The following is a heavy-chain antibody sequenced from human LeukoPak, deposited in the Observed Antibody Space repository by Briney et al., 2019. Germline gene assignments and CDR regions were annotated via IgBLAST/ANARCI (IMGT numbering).Heavy chain of an antibody. CDR2: MNPNNGNT. D-gene: IGHD3-22*01. J-gene: IGHJ4*02. Sequence: GASVKVSCKASGYTFTSYDITWVRQATGQGLEWMGWMNPNNGNTGYAQRFQGRVTLTRDTSISTAYMELSSLRSEDTAVYYCARGFLGYDSSDYVFSYYWGQGTLVTVSS. V-gene: IGHV1-8*01. CDR1: GYTFTSYD. CDR3: ARGFLGYDSSDYVFSYY.